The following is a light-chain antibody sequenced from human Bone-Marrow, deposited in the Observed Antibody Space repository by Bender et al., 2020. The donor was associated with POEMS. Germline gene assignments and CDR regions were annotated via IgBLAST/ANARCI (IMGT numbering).Light chain of an antibody. Sequence: QSALTQPASVSGSPGQSITISCTGTRSDVGGYNYVTWYQQHPDKAPRLIIYDVTNRPSGVSDRFSGSKSGNTAYLTISGLQAEDEADYYCSSYTAGSKVFGTGTKVTVV. J-gene: IGLJ1*01. V-gene: IGLV2-14*03. CDR3: SSYTAGSKV. CDR1: RSDVGGYNY. CDR2: DVT.